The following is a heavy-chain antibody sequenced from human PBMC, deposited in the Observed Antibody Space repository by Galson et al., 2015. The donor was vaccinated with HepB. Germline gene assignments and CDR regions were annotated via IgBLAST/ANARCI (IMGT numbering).Heavy chain of an antibody. V-gene: IGHV3-21*01. J-gene: IGHJ4*02. CDR2: ISSSSYI. D-gene: IGHD3-10*01. CDR1: GFTFSSYS. Sequence: SLRLSCAASGFTFSSYSMNWVRQAPGKGLEWVSSISSSSYIYYADSVKGRFTISRDNAKNSLYLQMNSLRAEDTAVYYCARWGLYGSGTFDYWGQGTLVTVSS. CDR3: ARWGLYGSGTFDY.